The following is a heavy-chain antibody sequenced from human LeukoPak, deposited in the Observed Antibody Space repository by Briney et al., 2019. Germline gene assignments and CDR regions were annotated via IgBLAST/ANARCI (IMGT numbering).Heavy chain of an antibody. Sequence: PGGSLRLSCAASGFTFSSYGMHWVRQAPGKGLEWVAVIWYDGSNKYYADSMKGRFTISRDNSKNTLYLQMNSLRAEDTAVYYCARGPTMVRGPNWFDPWGQGTLVTVSS. D-gene: IGHD3-10*01. J-gene: IGHJ5*02. V-gene: IGHV3-33*08. CDR3: ARGPTMVRGPNWFDP. CDR2: IWYDGSNK. CDR1: GFTFSSYG.